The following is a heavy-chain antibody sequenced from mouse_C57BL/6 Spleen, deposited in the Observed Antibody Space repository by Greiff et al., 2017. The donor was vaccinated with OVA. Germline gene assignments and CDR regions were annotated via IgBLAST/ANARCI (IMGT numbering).Heavy chain of an antibody. CDR3: ARNGYYGGAMDY. D-gene: IGHD2-3*01. CDR2: IYPGDGDT. V-gene: IGHV1-82*01. J-gene: IGHJ4*01. Sequence: QVQLQQSGPELVKPGASVKISCKASGYAFSSSWMNWVKQRPGKGLEWIGRIYPGDGDTNYNGKFKGKATLTADKSSSTAYMQLSSLTSEDSAVYFCARNGYYGGAMDYWGQGTSVTVSS. CDR1: GYAFSSSW.